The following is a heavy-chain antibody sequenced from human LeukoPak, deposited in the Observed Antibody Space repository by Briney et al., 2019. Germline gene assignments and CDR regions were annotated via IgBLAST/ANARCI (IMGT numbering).Heavy chain of an antibody. D-gene: IGHD2-2*01. V-gene: IGHV1-18*01. J-gene: IGHJ4*02. CDR3: AASNIVVVPAATAPSFDY. CDR1: GYTFTSYG. Sequence: SVKVSCQASGYTFTSYGISWVRQAPGQGLEWMGWISAYNGNTNYAQKLQGRVTMTTDTSTSTAYMELRSLRSGDTAVYYCAASNIVVVPAATAPSFDYWGQGTLVTVSS. CDR2: ISAYNGNT.